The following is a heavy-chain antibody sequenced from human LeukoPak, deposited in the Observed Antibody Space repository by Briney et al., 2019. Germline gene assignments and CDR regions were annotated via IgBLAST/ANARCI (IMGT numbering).Heavy chain of an antibody. Sequence: PGGSLRLSCAASGFTFSSYSMNWVRQAPGKGLEWVSSISSSSSYIYYADSVKGRFTISRDNAKNSLYMQMNSLRAEHTAVYYCARDNLEGDCGGDCLNGAFDIWGQGTMVTVSS. CDR2: ISSSSSYI. CDR1: GFTFSSYS. CDR3: ARDNLEGDCGGDCLNGAFDI. D-gene: IGHD2-21*02. V-gene: IGHV3-21*01. J-gene: IGHJ3*02.